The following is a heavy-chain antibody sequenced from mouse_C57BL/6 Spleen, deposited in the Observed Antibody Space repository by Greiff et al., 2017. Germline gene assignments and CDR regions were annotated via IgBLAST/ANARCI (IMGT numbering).Heavy chain of an antibody. D-gene: IGHD2-1*01. CDR3: ASMEGNYPWFAY. V-gene: IGHV3-6*01. J-gene: IGHJ3*01. Sequence: EVQRVESGPGLVKPSQSLSLTCSVTGYSITSGYYWNWIRQFPGNKLEWMGYISYDGSNNYNPSLKNRISITRDTSKNQFFLKLNSVTTEDTATYYCASMEGNYPWFAYWGQGTLVTVSA. CDR2: ISYDGSN. CDR1: GYSITSGYY.